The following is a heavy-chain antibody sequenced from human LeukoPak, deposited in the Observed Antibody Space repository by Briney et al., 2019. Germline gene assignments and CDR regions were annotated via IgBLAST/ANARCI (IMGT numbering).Heavy chain of an antibody. CDR1: GGSITSGTFY. CDR2: INHSGST. V-gene: IGHV4-39*07. Sequence: PSETLSLTCTVSGGSITSGTFYWSWIRQPPGKGLEWIGEINHSGSTNYNPSLKSRVTISVDTSKNQFSLKLISVTAADTAVYYCASRKLGNDYWGQGTLVTVSS. CDR3: ASRKLGNDY. D-gene: IGHD7-27*01. J-gene: IGHJ4*02.